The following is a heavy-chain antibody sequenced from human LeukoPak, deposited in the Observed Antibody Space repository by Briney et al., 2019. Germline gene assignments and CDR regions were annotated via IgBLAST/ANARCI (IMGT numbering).Heavy chain of an antibody. CDR3: ARGNNRCFDH. J-gene: IGHJ4*02. V-gene: IGHV3-7*01. Sequence: GGSLRLSCAASGFTFISYWMSWVRQAPGKGLEWVANIKQDGSEKYYVDSVKGRFTISIDNAKNSLYLQMNSLRAEDTAVYYCARGNNRCFDHWGQGTLVTVSS. D-gene: IGHD1-14*01. CDR1: GFTFISYW. CDR2: IKQDGSEK.